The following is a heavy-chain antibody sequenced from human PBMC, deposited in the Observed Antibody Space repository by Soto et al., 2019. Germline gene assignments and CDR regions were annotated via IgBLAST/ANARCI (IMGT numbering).Heavy chain of an antibody. V-gene: IGHV1-3*01. D-gene: IGHD3-3*02. Sequence: QVQLVQSGAEVKKPGASVKISCEASGYTFTNFSIHWVRQAPGQRLEWMGWINAGSGYTKYSRRFQDRPIITRDRSASTAYMALSILRSEDTAMFYCARGRGVIRNYYGRDVWGQGTRVTVSS. CDR1: GYTFTNFS. CDR2: INAGSGYT. J-gene: IGHJ6*02. CDR3: ARGRGVIRNYYGRDV.